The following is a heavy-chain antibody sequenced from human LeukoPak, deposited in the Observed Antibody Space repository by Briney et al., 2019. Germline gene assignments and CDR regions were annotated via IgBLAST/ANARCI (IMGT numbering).Heavy chain of an antibody. D-gene: IGHD4-11*01. CDR1: GGSFSSSSDY. Sequence: PETLSLTCTVSGGSFSSSSDYWGWIRQPPGKGLEWIGTISYSGNSFYNPSLKSRVTISVDTPQKQFSLKVTSLTPPDTAISICARLPTRPTIDYWGQGTPVTVSS. CDR2: ISYSGNS. V-gene: IGHV4-39*01. CDR3: ARLPTRPTIDY. J-gene: IGHJ4*02.